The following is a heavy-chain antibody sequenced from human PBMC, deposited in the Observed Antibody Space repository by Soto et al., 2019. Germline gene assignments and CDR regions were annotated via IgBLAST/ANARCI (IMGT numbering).Heavy chain of an antibody. CDR3: ARGPSLVLYYFQA. J-gene: IGHJ1*01. CDR1: GGTFRNYP. Sequence: QVQLVQSGPEVKKPGSSVKVSCKASGGTFRNYPINWVRQAPGQGLEWMGSIFPLTDIPDYAQNFQARRTISAGKPTSTAYMKVRSLPSDSPAMYFGARGPSLVLYYFQAWSQGTLVPVSS. V-gene: IGHV1-69*02. CDR2: IFPLTDIP. D-gene: IGHD2-2*02.